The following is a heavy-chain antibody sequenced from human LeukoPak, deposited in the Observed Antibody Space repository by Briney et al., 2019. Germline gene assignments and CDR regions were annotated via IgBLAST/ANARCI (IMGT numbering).Heavy chain of an antibody. V-gene: IGHV3-21*01. CDR1: GFTFSSYS. D-gene: IGHD3-22*01. CDR2: ISSSSSYI. J-gene: IGHJ4*02. Sequence: GGSLRLSCAASGFTFSSYSMNWVRQAPGKGLEWVSYISSSSSYIYYADSVKGRFTISRDNAKDSLYLQMNSLRAEDTAVYYCAKEGVKTYYYDSSGYLDYWGQGTLVTVSS. CDR3: AKEGVKTYYYDSSGYLDY.